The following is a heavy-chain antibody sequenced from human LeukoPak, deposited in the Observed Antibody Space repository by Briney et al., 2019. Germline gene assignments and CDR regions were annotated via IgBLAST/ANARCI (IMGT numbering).Heavy chain of an antibody. CDR1: GYSINSGYS. J-gene: IGHJ3*02. CDR2: ICHSGST. D-gene: IGHD3-16*01. V-gene: IGHV4-38-2*01. CDR3: ARFDHVWETHGMDAFDI. Sequence: SGTLSLTCAVSGYSINSGYSWGWIRQSPGKGLEWIGNICHSGSTYYNPSLRSRVTISRDTSKNQFSLKLSSVTAADTAVYYCARFDHVWETHGMDAFDIWGQGTMVTVSS.